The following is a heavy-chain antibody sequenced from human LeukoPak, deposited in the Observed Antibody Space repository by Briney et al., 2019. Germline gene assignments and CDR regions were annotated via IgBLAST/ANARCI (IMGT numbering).Heavy chain of an antibody. CDR3: ARDPFITGDY. J-gene: IGHJ4*02. CDR2: ISGSGGGT. CDR1: GFTFSSYA. V-gene: IGHV3-23*01. D-gene: IGHD1-14*01. Sequence: GGSLRLSCAASGFTFSSYAMTWVRQAPGKGLEWVSAISGSGGGTYYADSVKGRFTISRDNAKNTLYLQMNGLVAEDTAVYYCARDPFITGDYWGQGTLVTVSS.